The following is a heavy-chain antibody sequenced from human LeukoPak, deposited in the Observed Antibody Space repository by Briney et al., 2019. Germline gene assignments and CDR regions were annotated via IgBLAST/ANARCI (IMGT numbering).Heavy chain of an antibody. CDR3: VSDSGLRSGGDS. D-gene: IGHD1-26*01. V-gene: IGHV3-74*01. J-gene: IGHJ4*02. Sequence: GGSLRLSCAASGFNLRTFWIHWIRQDAGGRLVWVSRISPDGSVTTYTASVKGRFAISRDNAKNTLYLEMNSLRADDAAIYYCVSDSGLRSGGDSWGQGTPVTVSS. CDR2: ISPDGSVT. CDR1: GFNLRTFW.